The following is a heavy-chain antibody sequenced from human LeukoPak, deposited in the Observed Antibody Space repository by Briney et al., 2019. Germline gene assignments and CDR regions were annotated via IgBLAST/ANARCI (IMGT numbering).Heavy chain of an antibody. J-gene: IGHJ4*02. D-gene: IGHD1-1*01. Sequence: GGSLRLSCGASGFPFSSYSMIWVRQAPGKGLECVSYISSSSSTIYDADSVKGRFTISRDNAKNSLYLQRNSLRAEVTAVYYCARDRHDRVDRDDWGQGTLVTVSS. CDR3: ARDRHDRVDRDD. CDR1: GFPFSSYS. V-gene: IGHV3-48*01. CDR2: ISSSSSTI.